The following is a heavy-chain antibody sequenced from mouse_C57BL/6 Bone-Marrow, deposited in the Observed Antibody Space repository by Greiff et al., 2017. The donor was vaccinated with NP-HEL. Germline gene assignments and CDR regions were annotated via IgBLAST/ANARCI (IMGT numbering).Heavy chain of an antibody. J-gene: IGHJ3*01. D-gene: IGHD2-3*01. CDR1: GYTFTSYW. CDR2: IHPSDSDT. CDR3: AIEDDGYYSAWFAY. V-gene: IGHV1-74*01. Sequence: QVQLQQPGAELVKPGASVKVSCKASGYTFTSYWMHWVKQRPGQGLEWIGRIHPSDSDTNYNQKFKGKATLTVDKSSSTAYMQLSSLTSEDSAVYYGAIEDDGYYSAWFAYWGQGTLVTVSA.